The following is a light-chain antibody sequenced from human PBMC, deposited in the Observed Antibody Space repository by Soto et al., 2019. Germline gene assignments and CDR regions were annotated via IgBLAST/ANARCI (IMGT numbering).Light chain of an antibody. CDR1: SSDVGEYYY. J-gene: IGLJ2*01. V-gene: IGLV1-51*01. Sequence: QSALTQPASVSGSPGQSITISCTGTSSDVGEYYYVCWYQHLPGTAPKLLIFDNDKRPSGIPDRFSGSKSGTSATLDITGLQAGDEADYYCGTWDSSLSVGLFGGGTKVTVL. CDR3: GTWDSSLSVGL. CDR2: DND.